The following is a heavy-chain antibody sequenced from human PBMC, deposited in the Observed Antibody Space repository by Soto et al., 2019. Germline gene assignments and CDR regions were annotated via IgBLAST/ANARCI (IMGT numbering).Heavy chain of an antibody. V-gene: IGHV3-30*03. J-gene: IGHJ4*02. Sequence: QVRLVESGGGVVQTGKSLRLSCAASGFVFGRYVMHWVRQAPGKGLEWVAFISPDGTKKDYGDSVRGRFTISRNKFKSTLYLELIPVRVEDTAVYYCTSDGLSCGDDCYDDHWGQGTLLTVSS. D-gene: IGHD2-21*02. CDR3: TSDGLSCGDDCYDDH. CDR1: GFVFGRYV. CDR2: ISPDGTKK.